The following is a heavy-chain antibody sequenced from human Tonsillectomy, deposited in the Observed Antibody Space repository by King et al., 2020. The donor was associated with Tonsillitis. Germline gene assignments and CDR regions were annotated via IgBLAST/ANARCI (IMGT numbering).Heavy chain of an antibody. CDR3: MRENGYYDS. J-gene: IGHJ5*01. D-gene: IGHD2-8*01. CDR1: GYSFTDFH. V-gene: IGHV1-2*02. CDR2: IYPGSGGT. Sequence: VQLVQSGAEVKKPGASVKVSCKTSGYSFTDFHVHWVRQAPGQGLEWMGWIYPGSGGTQYAQKFQGRVTMTRDTSISTVYMDLSGLTSDDTAVYFFMRENGYYDSWGQGTLVTVSS.